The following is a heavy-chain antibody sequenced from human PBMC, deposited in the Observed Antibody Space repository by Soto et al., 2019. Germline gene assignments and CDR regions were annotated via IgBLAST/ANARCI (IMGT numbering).Heavy chain of an antibody. CDR3: ARVVPGADAWFGP. Sequence: QVQLVQSGGEVKRPGASVKVSCKTSGYTFSNYGITWVRQAPGQPLEWLGWISLYSYGTNYAQKFQGRVSMTTDTSTTTAYMELRSLRSDDTAVYYCARVVPGADAWFGPWGQGTLVNVSS. D-gene: IGHD2-2*01. CDR1: GYTFSNYG. CDR2: ISLYSYGT. J-gene: IGHJ5*02. V-gene: IGHV1-18*01.